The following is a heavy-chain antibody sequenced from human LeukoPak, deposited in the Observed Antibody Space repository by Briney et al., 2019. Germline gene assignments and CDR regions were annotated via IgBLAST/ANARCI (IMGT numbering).Heavy chain of an antibody. D-gene: IGHD2-2*01. Sequence: ASVKASCKASGYTFTGYYMHWVRQAPGQGLEWMGWINPNSGGTNYAQKFQGRVTMTRDTSISTAYMELSRLRSDDTAVYYCARGARKVPAAYFDYWGQGTLVTVSS. CDR1: GYTFTGYY. J-gene: IGHJ4*02. CDR2: INPNSGGT. CDR3: ARGARKVPAAYFDY. V-gene: IGHV1-2*02.